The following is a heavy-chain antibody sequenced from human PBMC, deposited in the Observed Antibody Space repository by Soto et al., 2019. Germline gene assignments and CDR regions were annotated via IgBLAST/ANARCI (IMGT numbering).Heavy chain of an antibody. CDR3: VSQRTTVPTQAYFDY. CDR1: GGSVTNSSYY. CDR2: VYYRGRS. Sequence: SETLSLTCTVSGGSVTNSSYYWGWIRQSPGKGLEWIGSVYYRGRSYSKSSVKSRVSISVDTSKNRFSLSLNSVTASDTAVYFCVSQRTTVPTQAYFDYWGPGALVTVSS. D-gene: IGHD4-17*01. J-gene: IGHJ4*02. V-gene: IGHV4-39*01.